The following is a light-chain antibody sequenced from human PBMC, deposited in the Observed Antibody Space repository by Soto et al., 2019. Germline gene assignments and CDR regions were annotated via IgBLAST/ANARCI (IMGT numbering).Light chain of an antibody. CDR2: GAS. V-gene: IGKV3-15*01. J-gene: IGKJ1*01. CDR3: QQYNNWPRWT. CDR1: QSVSSN. Sequence: EIVMTQSPATLSVSPGERATLSCRASQSVSSNLAWYQQKPGQAPRLLIYGASTRAIGIPARFSGSGSGTEFTLTISSLQSEDFADYYCQQYNNWPRWTFGQGTKVEIK.